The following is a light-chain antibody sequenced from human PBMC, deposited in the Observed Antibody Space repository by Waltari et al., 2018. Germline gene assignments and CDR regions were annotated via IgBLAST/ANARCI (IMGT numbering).Light chain of an antibody. J-gene: IGKJ1*01. Sequence: EMVVTQSPATLSLSPGERATLSCRTSQTIGTSLAWYQQRPGQAPRLLIYRASTRATGIPDRFSGSGSESEFTLTISSLQSEDVALYYCQQYNNWPPGTFGQWTKVEI. V-gene: IGKV3-15*01. CDR1: QTIGTS. CDR2: RAS. CDR3: QQYNNWPPGT.